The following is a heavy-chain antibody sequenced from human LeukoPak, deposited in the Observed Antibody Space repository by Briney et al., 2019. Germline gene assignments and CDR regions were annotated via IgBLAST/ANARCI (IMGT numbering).Heavy chain of an antibody. CDR2: IKEDGSES. Sequence: GGSLRLSCAASGFNFGEFWMAWVRQTPGMGLEWVADIKEDGSESFYVDSVKGRFTISRDNSKNSLDLQMNRLRGDDTALYYCGRHAYGGSPPLSWGQGALVTVSS. CDR1: GFNFGEFW. CDR3: GRHAYGGSPPLS. V-gene: IGHV3-7*01. J-gene: IGHJ4*02. D-gene: IGHD3-10*01.